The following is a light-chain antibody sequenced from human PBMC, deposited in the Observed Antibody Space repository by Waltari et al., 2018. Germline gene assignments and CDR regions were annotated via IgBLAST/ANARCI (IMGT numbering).Light chain of an antibody. Sequence: IVLTQSPATLSLSPGQRATLSCWASQGVGSHLAWYQQKRGQAPRLLIYDASKRASGIPVRFSGSGFWTDFTLTIDSLESEDCGVYYCQQRSKWPPMVGQGTKVEIK. V-gene: IGKV3-11*01. CDR2: DAS. CDR3: QQRSKWPPM. CDR1: QGVGSH. J-gene: IGKJ1*01.